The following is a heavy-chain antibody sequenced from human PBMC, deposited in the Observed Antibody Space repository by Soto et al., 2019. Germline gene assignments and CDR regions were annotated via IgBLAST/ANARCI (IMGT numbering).Heavy chain of an antibody. V-gene: IGHV3-23*01. CDR2: ISGSGGPT. CDR3: AKAFYQCSRGICYVGTFDY. D-gene: IGHD2-15*01. J-gene: IGHJ4*02. CDR1: GFTFSSYA. Sequence: EVQLLESGGGLVQPGGSLRLSCAASGFTFSSYAMSWVRQAPGKGLEWVSGISGSGGPTYYADSVKGRFTISRDNSKKAVYLEMNSLRAEDTAVYYCAKAFYQCSRGICYVGTFDYWGQGTVVTVSS.